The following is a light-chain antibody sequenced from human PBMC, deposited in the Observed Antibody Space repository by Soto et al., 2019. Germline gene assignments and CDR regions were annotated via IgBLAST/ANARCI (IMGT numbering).Light chain of an antibody. V-gene: IGLV4-69*01. CDR3: QTWGTGIVV. CDR2: LNSDGSH. J-gene: IGLJ2*01. Sequence: QLVLTQSLSASASLGASVKLTCTLSSGHSSYAIAWHQQQPEKGPRYLMKLNSDGSHSKGDGIPDRFSGSSSGAERYLTISSLQSEDEADYYCQTWGTGIVVFGGGTQLTVL. CDR1: SGHSSYA.